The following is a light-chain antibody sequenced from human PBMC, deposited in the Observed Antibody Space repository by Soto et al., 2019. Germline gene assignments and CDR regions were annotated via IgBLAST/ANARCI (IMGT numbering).Light chain of an antibody. CDR2: DAS. Sequence: PGERATLSCRASQSVSSYLAWYQQKPGQAPRLLIYDASKRATGIPARFSGSGSGTDFTLTISSLEPEDFAVYYCQQRSNWPPTWTFDQGTRVEIK. CDR3: QQRSNWPPTWT. V-gene: IGKV3-11*01. J-gene: IGKJ1*01. CDR1: QSVSSY.